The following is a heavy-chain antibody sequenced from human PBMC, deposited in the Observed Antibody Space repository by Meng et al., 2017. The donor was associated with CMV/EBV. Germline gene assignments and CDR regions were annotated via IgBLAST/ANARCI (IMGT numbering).Heavy chain of an antibody. CDR3: ARNEYSGSYLKADY. D-gene: IGHD1-26*01. Sequence: GGSLRLSCTVSGFIFSTYAMHWVRQAPGKGLEWVALVSYDGSNKYYADSVKGRFTISRDNSKNTLYLQMNSLRPEDTAVYYCARNEYSGSYLKADYWGQGTLVTVSS. V-gene: IGHV3-30-3*01. J-gene: IGHJ4*02. CDR1: GFIFSTYA. CDR2: VSYDGSNK.